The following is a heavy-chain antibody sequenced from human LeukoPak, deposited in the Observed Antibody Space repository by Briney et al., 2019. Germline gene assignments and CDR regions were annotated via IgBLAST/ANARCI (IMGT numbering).Heavy chain of an antibody. CDR3: ARGGYYGSHIDNWFDP. CDR1: GYTFTGYY. Sequence: ASVKVSCMASGYTFTGYYMHWVRQAPGQGLEWMGWINPNSGGTNYAQKFQGWVTMTRDTSISTAYMELSRLRSDDTAVYYCARGGYYGSHIDNWFDPWGQGTLVTVSS. D-gene: IGHD3-10*01. J-gene: IGHJ5*02. V-gene: IGHV1-2*04. CDR2: INPNSGGT.